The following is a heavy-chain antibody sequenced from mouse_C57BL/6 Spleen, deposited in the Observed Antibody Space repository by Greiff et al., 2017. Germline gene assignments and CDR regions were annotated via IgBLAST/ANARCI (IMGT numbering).Heavy chain of an antibody. J-gene: IGHJ1*03. V-gene: IGHV1-52*01. D-gene: IGHD2-1*01. CDR2: IDPSDSET. CDR1: GYTFTSYW. Sequence: QVQLQQPGAELVRPGSSVKLSCKASGYTFTSYWMHWVKQRPIQGLEWIGNIDPSDSETHYNQKFKDKATLTVDKSSSTAYMQLSSLTSEDSAVYYCARKAIYYGNYGYFDVWGTGTTVTVSS. CDR3: ARKAIYYGNYGYFDV.